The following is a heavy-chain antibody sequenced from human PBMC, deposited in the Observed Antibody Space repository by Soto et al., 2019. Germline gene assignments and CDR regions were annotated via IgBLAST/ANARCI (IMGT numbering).Heavy chain of an antibody. Sequence: ASVKVSCKASGYTFTSYDIKWVRQATRQGLEWMGWMNPNSGNTGYAQKFQGRVTMTRNTSISTAYMELSSLRSEDTAVYYCARGPEPSKYCTNGVCYTGAPPHPWGQETLVTVSS. CDR3: ARGPEPSKYCTNGVCYTGAPPHP. CDR2: MNPNSGNT. D-gene: IGHD2-8*01. V-gene: IGHV1-8*01. J-gene: IGHJ5*02. CDR1: GYTFTSYD.